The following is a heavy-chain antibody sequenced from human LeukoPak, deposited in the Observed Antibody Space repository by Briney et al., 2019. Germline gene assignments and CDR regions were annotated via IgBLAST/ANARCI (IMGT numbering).Heavy chain of an antibody. V-gene: IGHV3-23*01. D-gene: IGHD4-17*01. CDR1: GFNFGSYG. Sequence: GGSLRLSCAASGFNFGSYGMNWVRQAPGKGLEWVSSISGSGLNTYYADSVKGRFTISRDKSKNTLYLQMNSLRAEDTAVYYCAKGVTPVISLQFFDYWGQGTLITVSS. CDR2: ISGSGLNT. CDR3: AKGVTPVISLQFFDY. J-gene: IGHJ4*02.